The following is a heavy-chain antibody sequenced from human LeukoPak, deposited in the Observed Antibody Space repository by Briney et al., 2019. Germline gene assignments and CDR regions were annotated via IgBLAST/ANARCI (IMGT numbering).Heavy chain of an antibody. CDR3: AREAHSNYGVIDYNWFDP. Sequence: GGSLRLSCAASGFTFSSYWMSWVRQAPGKGLEWVANIKQDGSEKYYVDSVKGRFTISRDNAKNSLYLQMNSLRAEDTAVYYCAREAHSNYGVIDYNWFDPWGQGTLVTVSS. CDR1: GFTFSSYW. CDR2: IKQDGSEK. D-gene: IGHD4-11*01. J-gene: IGHJ5*02. V-gene: IGHV3-7*03.